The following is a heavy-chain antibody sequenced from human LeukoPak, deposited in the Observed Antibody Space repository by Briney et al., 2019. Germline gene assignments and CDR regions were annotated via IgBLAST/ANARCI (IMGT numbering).Heavy chain of an antibody. CDR2: INPNSGGT. Sequence: GASVTVSCKASGYTFTGYYMHWLRQAPGPGREWMGWINPNSGGTNYAQKSHGRVTMTRDTSISTAYMELSRLTAADTAVYYCARDYYDGRNPTKFDYWGQGTLVTVSS. CDR3: ARDYYDGRNPTKFDY. D-gene: IGHD3-22*01. CDR1: GYTFTGYY. V-gene: IGHV1-2*02. J-gene: IGHJ4*02.